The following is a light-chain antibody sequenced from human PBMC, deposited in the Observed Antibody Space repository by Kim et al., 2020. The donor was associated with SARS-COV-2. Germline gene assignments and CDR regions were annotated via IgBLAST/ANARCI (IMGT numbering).Light chain of an antibody. J-gene: IGLJ2*01. Sequence: GQRLTTSYSGGASNIGNNFVSWYQQVPGTAPELLIYDNNKRPSGIPDRFSGSKSGTSATLGITGVQPGDEADYYCATWDTSLNSGIFAGGTQLTVL. CDR1: ASNIGNNF. V-gene: IGLV1-51*01. CDR3: ATWDTSLNSGI. CDR2: DNN.